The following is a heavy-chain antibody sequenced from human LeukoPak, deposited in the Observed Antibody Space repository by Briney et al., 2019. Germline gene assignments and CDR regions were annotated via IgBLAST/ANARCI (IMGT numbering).Heavy chain of an antibody. D-gene: IGHD6-13*01. CDR3: ARVGAAAGTNWFDP. Sequence: SETLSLTCTVSGYSISSGYYWGWIRQPPGKGLEWIGSIYHSGSTYYNPSLKSRVTISVDTSKNQFSLKLSSVTAADTAVYYCARVGAAAGTNWFDPWGQGTLVTVSS. CDR2: IYHSGST. CDR1: GYSISSGYY. V-gene: IGHV4-38-2*02. J-gene: IGHJ5*02.